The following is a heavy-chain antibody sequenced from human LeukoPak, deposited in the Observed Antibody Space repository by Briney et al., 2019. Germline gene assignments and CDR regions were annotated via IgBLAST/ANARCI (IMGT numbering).Heavy chain of an antibody. CDR2: INPNSGDT. CDR1: GYTFTY. J-gene: IGHJ4*02. V-gene: IGHV1-2*02. CDR3: ARIEGSASTWYD. Sequence: ASVKVSCKTSGYTFTYMHWVRQAPGQGLEWMGWINPNSGDTDYAQKFQGRVTMTRDTSITTAYMELDRLTSDDTAVYYCARIEGSASTWYDWGQGTLVTVSS. D-gene: IGHD3-10*01.